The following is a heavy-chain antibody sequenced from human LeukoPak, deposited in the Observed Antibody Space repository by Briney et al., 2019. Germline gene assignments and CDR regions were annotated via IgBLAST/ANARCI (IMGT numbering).Heavy chain of an antibody. CDR2: MNPNSGNT. Sequence: GASVKVSCKASGYTFTSYDIDWVRQATGQGLEWMGWMNPNSGNTGYAQKFQGRVTMTRNTSISTAYVELSSLRSEDTAVYYCARRGGLYDSSGYREAFDIWGQGTMVTVSS. D-gene: IGHD3-22*01. V-gene: IGHV1-8*01. J-gene: IGHJ3*02. CDR1: GYTFTSYD. CDR3: ARRGGLYDSSGYREAFDI.